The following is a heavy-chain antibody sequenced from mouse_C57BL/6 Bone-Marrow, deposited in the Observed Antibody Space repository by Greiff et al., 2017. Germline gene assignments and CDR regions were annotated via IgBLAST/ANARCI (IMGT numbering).Heavy chain of an antibody. CDR1: GYTFTDYY. D-gene: IGHD1-1*01. J-gene: IGHJ3*01. V-gene: IGHV1-26*01. CDR2: INPNNGGT. CDR3: ARSDYYGSSVAWFAY. Sequence: VQLQQSGPELVKPGASVKISCKASGYTFTDYYMNWVKQSHGKSLEWIGDINPNNGGTSYNQKFKGKATLTVDKSSSTAYMELRSLTSEDSAVYYCARSDYYGSSVAWFAYWGQGTLVTVSA.